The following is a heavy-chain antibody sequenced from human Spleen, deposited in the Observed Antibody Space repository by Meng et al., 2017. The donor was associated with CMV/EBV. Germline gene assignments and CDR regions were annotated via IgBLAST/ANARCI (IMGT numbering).Heavy chain of an antibody. V-gene: IGHV3-74*01. CDR3: ARARIAVAAFDI. D-gene: IGHD6-19*01. CDR1: GFTFSRYG. Sequence: GGSLRLSCVASGFTFSRYGMHWVRQAPGKGLVWVSRINSDGSSTSYADSVKGRFTISRDNAKNTLYLQMNSLRAEDTAVYYCARARIAVAAFDIWGQGTMVTVSS. J-gene: IGHJ3*02. CDR2: INSDGSST.